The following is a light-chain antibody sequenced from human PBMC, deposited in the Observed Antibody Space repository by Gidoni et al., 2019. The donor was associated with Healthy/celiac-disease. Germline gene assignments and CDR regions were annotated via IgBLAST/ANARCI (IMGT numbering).Light chain of an antibody. V-gene: IGKV4-1*01. CDR2: WAS. Sequence: DIVMTQSPDSLAVSLGERATINCKSSQSVLYSSNNKNYLAWYQQKPGQPPKLLNYWASTRESGVPDRFSGSGSGTDFTLTTSSLQAEDVAVYYCQQYYSTPPSFTFGPGTKVDIK. CDR3: QQYYSTPPSFT. CDR1: QSVLYSSNNKNY. J-gene: IGKJ3*01.